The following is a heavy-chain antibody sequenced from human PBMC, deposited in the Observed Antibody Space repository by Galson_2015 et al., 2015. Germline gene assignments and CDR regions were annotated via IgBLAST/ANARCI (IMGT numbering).Heavy chain of an antibody. Sequence: SLRLSCAASGFTFSRYGMHWVRQAPGKGLEWVSYISSSGETIYYADSVKGRFNISRDNAKNSLYLQMNSLRAEDTAVYYCARPRLGNPSFDVWGQGTMVTVSS. V-gene: IGHV3-48*03. J-gene: IGHJ3*01. CDR1: GFTFSRYG. CDR2: ISSSGETI. CDR3: ARPRLGNPSFDV. D-gene: IGHD5-12*01.